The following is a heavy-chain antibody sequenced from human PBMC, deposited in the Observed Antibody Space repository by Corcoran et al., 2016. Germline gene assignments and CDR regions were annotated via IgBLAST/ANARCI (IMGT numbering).Heavy chain of an antibody. Sequence: QVQLQESGPGLVKPSETLSLTCTVSGGSISSYYWSWIRRPPGKVLEWIGYISYSGSTHYNPSLKSRVTISEDTAKNQFSLKLSSVTAADTAVYCCARGVGSSGYYWGPGSTTFDYWGHGTLVTVSS. CDR1: GGSISSYY. CDR3: ARGVGSSGYYWGPGSTTFDY. J-gene: IGHJ4*01. CDR2: ISYSGST. D-gene: IGHD3-22*01. V-gene: IGHV4-59*01.